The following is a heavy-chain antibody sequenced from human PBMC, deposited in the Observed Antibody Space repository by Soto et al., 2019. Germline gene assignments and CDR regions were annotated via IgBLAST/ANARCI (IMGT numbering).Heavy chain of an antibody. CDR1: GFTFNNYG. CDR2: ISYDGSNK. V-gene: IGHV3-30*03. CDR3: AMSGWSANWFDP. D-gene: IGHD6-19*01. J-gene: IGHJ5*02. Sequence: SLRLSCAASGFTFNNYGMHWVRQAPGKGLEWVAVISYDGSNKYYADSVKGRFTISRDNFKNTLYLQMDSLRAEDTAVYYCAMSGWSANWFDPWGQGTLVTVSS.